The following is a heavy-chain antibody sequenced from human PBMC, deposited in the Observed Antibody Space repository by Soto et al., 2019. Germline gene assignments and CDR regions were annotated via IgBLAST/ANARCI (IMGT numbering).Heavy chain of an antibody. CDR2: INHSGST. D-gene: IGHD3-16*02. J-gene: IGHJ4*02. CDR1: GGSFSGYY. Sequence: SETLSLTCAVYGGSFSGYYWSWIRQPPGKGLEWIGEINHSGSTNYNPSLKSRVTISVDTSKNQFSLKLSSVTAADTAVYYCAREITFGGVIVDGTHQFDYWGQGTLVTVSS. V-gene: IGHV4-34*01. CDR3: AREITFGGVIVDGTHQFDY.